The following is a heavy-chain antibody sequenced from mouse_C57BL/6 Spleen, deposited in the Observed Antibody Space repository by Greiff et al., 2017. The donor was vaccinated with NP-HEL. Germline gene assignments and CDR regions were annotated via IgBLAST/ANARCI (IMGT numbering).Heavy chain of an antibody. CDR1: GYSITSGYY. V-gene: IGHV3-6*01. J-gene: IGHJ3*01. CDR2: ISYDGSN. Sequence: ESGPGLVKPSQSLSLTCSVTGYSITSGYYWNWIRQFPGNKLEWMGYISYDGSNNYNPSLKNRISITRDTSKNQFFLKLNSVTTEDTATYYCARGLYYGSSYWGQGTLVTVSA. CDR3: ARGLYYGSSY. D-gene: IGHD1-1*01.